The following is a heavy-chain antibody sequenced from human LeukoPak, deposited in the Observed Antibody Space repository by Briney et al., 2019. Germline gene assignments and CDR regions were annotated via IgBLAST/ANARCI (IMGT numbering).Heavy chain of an antibody. D-gene: IGHD5-18*01. CDR2: IYHSWNT. CDR3: VRDTTTDY. CDR1: GYSISSGYD. J-gene: IGHJ4*02. V-gene: IGHV4-38-2*01. Sequence: SETLSLTCAVSGYSISSGYDWGWIRQPPGKGLEWIGRIYHSWNTFYNPSLKRALTISRDTSKNHISLKLSSVTAADTAVYYCVRDTTTDYWGQGNLVTVSS.